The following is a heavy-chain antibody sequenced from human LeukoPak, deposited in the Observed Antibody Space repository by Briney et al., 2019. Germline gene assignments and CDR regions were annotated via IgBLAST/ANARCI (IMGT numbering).Heavy chain of an antibody. D-gene: IGHD5-18*01. J-gene: IGHJ4*02. CDR3: ARDLSGVAGYTYGRGIDY. CDR2: IKKDGSEK. V-gene: IGHV3-7*01. Sequence: GGSLRLSCAASGFTFRSYWMSWVRQAPGKGLEWVANIKKDGSEKYYGDSVKGRFTISRDNAKTSLYLQMNSLRAEDTAVYYCARDLSGVAGYTYGRGIDYWGQGTLVTVSS. CDR1: GFTFRSYW.